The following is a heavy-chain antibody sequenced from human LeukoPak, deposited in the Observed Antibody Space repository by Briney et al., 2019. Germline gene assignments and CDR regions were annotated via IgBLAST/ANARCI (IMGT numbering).Heavy chain of an antibody. V-gene: IGHV3-66*01. D-gene: IGHD1-26*01. CDR2: IYSGGST. Sequence: GGSLRLSCAASGFTVSSNYMSWVRQAPGKGLEWVSVIYSGGSTYYADSVKGRFTISRDNSKNTLYPQMNSLRAEDTAVYYCARAGGGSYPFDYWGQGTLVTVSS. CDR3: ARAGGGSYPFDY. CDR1: GFTVSSNY. J-gene: IGHJ4*02.